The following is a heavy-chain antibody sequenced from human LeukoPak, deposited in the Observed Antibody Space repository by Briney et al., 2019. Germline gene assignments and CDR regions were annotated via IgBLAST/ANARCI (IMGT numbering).Heavy chain of an antibody. V-gene: IGHV3-15*01. CDR2: IKSKTDGGTT. CDR3: TTIVGDRRGAFDI. J-gene: IGHJ3*02. CDR1: ELTFSIYG. Sequence: PGGSLRLSCAASELTFSIYGMHWVRQAPGKGLEWVGRIKSKTDGGTTDYAAPVKGRFTISRDDSKNTLYLQMNSLKTEDTAVYYCTTIVGDRRGAFDIWGQGTMVTVSS. D-gene: IGHD1-26*01.